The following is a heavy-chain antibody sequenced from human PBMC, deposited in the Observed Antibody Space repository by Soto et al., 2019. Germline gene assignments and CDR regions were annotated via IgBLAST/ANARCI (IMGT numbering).Heavy chain of an antibody. V-gene: IGHV3-30*18. CDR3: AKDLGVAGTFDY. Sequence: QVQLVESGGGVVQPGRSLRLSCAASGFTFSSYGMHWVRQAPGKGLEWVAVISYDGSNKYYADSVKGRFTISRDNSKNPLYLQMNSLRAEDTAVYYCAKDLGVAGTFDYWGQGTLVTVSS. CDR2: ISYDGSNK. D-gene: IGHD6-19*01. J-gene: IGHJ4*02. CDR1: GFTFSSYG.